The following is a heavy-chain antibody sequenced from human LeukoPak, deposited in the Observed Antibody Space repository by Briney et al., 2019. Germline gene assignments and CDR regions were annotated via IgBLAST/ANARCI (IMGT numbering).Heavy chain of an antibody. V-gene: IGHV3-48*03. CDR2: ISSSGSTI. CDR3: AKVQAGTFDY. Sequence: GGSLRLSCAASGFTFSSYEMNWVRQAPGKGLEWVSYISSSGSTIYYADSVKGRFTISRDNSKNTLYLQMNSLRAEDTAVYYCAKVQAGTFDYWGQGTLVTVSS. J-gene: IGHJ4*02. CDR1: GFTFSSYE. D-gene: IGHD6-19*01.